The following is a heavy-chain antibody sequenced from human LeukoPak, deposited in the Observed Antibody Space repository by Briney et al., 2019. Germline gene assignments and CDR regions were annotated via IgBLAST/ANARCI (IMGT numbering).Heavy chain of an antibody. V-gene: IGHV3-7*01. CDR2: IKKDGSEK. D-gene: IGHD6-13*01. CDR3: ARDYKIAAADAYYFDY. CDR1: GFTISSYW. J-gene: IGHJ4*02. Sequence: GGSLRLSCAASGFTISSYWMTWVRQAPGKGLEWVANIKKDGSEKYYVDSVKGRFTISRDNAKNSLYLQMNSLRAEDTAVYYCARDYKIAAADAYYFDYWGQGTLVTVSS.